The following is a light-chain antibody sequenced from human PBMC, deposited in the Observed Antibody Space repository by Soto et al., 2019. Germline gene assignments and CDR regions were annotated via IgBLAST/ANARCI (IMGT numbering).Light chain of an antibody. Sequence: EIVLTQSPATLSLSPGERATLSCRASQSVSSYLLWYQQKPGQAPRLLIYDASNRATDIPARFSGSGSGTDLTLTISGLEPEDFAVYYCQRRYTWPLTFGGGNKVEIK. V-gene: IGKV3-11*01. CDR2: DAS. CDR1: QSVSSY. J-gene: IGKJ4*01. CDR3: QRRYTWPLT.